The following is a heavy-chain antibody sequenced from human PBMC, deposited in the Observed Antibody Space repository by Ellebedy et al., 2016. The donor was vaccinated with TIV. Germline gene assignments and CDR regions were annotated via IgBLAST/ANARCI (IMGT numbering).Heavy chain of an antibody. CDR3: ARRAPTKNHFDY. CDR1: GFKFDDFD. Sequence: PGGSLRLSCAASGFKFDDFDMSWVRQAPGKGLEWVSRATWDGKITGYIESVKGRFTVSRDNAMNVLYLDMNDLRADDTGLYFCARRAPTKNHFDYWGQGTRVAVSS. CDR2: ATWDGKIT. D-gene: IGHD5-12*01. V-gene: IGHV3-20*04. J-gene: IGHJ4*02.